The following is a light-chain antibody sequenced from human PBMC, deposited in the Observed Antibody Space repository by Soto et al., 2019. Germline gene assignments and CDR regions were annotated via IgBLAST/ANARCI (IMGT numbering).Light chain of an antibody. V-gene: IGKV1D-12*01. CDR1: HDVSAL. CDR3: HQDRSMPLT. Sequence: ITQSPSSVSASVGDRIIITCRAGHDVSALLAWYQQKPGKFPKLLIHGVSHLIPGVPSKFSGSGSATEFTLIIDSLQPEDSGIYYCHQDRSMPLTFGGGTKVEV. CDR2: GVS. J-gene: IGKJ4*01.